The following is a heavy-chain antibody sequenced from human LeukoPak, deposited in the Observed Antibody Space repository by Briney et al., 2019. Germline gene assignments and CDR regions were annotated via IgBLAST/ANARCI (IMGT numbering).Heavy chain of an antibody. V-gene: IGHV4-38-2*02. D-gene: IGHD3-16*01. CDR2: ISHSGST. Sequence: SETLSLTCAVFGYSITSGFSWGWIRQPPGKGLEWTGSISHSGSTDYKSTLESRLTISMDTSKNQFSLRLTSVTAADTAVYYCAREGAVPGIDPWGQGTLVTVSS. CDR1: GYSITSGFS. CDR3: AREGAVPGIDP. J-gene: IGHJ5*02.